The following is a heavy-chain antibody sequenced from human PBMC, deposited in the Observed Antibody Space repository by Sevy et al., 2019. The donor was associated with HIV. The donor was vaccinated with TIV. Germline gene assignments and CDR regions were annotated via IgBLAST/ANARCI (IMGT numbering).Heavy chain of an antibody. J-gene: IGHJ3*01. D-gene: IGHD2-15*01. CDR3: ARDRALGYCSGGSCPLEKE. CDR1: GYTFTSYG. Sequence: ASVKVSCKASGYTFTSYGISWVRQAPGQGLEWMGWISAYNGNTNYAQKLQGRVTMTTDTSTSTAYMELRSLGSDDTAVYYCARDRALGYCSGGSCPLEKEWGQGTMVTVSS. V-gene: IGHV1-18*04. CDR2: ISAYNGNT.